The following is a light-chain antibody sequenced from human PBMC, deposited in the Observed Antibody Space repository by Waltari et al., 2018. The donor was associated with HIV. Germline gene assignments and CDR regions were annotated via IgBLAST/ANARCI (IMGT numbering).Light chain of an antibody. CDR3: QQYDIWPPAET. CDR2: GAS. CDR1: QSVCSN. V-gene: IGKV3-15*01. J-gene: IGKJ1*01. Sequence: EIVMTPSPATLSVSPGERVTLPCRARQSVCSNLTLYQQRPGQARRLRIYGASTRATGIPARFRGSGSGTEFTLTISSLQSEDFAVYYCQQYDIWPPAETFGQGTKVEIK.